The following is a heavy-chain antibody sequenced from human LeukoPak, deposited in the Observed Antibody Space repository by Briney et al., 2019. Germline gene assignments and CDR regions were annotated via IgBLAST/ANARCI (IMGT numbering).Heavy chain of an antibody. CDR2: IYYSGST. CDR1: GGSISSGGYY. J-gene: IGHJ4*02. D-gene: IGHD3-10*01. CDR3: ARDDGSGSYYTFDY. Sequence: SETLSLTCTVSGGSISSGGYYWSWIRQHPGKGLEWIGYIYYSGSTYYNPSLKSRVTISVDTSKNQFSLKLSSVTAADTAVYYCARDDGSGSYYTFDYWGQGTLVTVSS. V-gene: IGHV4-31*03.